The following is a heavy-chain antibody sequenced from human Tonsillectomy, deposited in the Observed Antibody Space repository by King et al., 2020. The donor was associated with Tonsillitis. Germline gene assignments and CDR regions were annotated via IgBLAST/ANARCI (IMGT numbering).Heavy chain of an antibody. D-gene: IGHD2/OR15-2a*01. V-gene: IGHV3-66*01. CDR3: ARVTAPGTYFAS. Sequence: VQLVQSGGGLVQPGGSVRLSCAASGFIFSRNYMSWVRQAPGRGLEWVSIVYSPGSTYYADSVKGRVIISRDSSKDMLYLDMSSLRVEDTAVYYCARVTAPGTYFASGGRGTLVPVSS. CDR2: VYSPGST. CDR1: GFIFSRNY. J-gene: IGHJ1*01.